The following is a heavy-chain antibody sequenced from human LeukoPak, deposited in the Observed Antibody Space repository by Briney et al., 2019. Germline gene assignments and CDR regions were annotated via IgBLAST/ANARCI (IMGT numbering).Heavy chain of an antibody. D-gene: IGHD1-26*01. V-gene: IGHV4-61*02. CDR1: GGSISNGFYY. J-gene: IGHJ6*03. CDR3: ARGGADYYMDV. Sequence: SETLSLTCTVSGGSISNGFYYWSWVRQPAGTGLEWVGRIYSSGSTNYNPSLKSRVTISVDTSKSQFSLKLSSVTAADTAVYYCARGGADYYMDVWGKGTTVTVSS. CDR2: IYSSGST.